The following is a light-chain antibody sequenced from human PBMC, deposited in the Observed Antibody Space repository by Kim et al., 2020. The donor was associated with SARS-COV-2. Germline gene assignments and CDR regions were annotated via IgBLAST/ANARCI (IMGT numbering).Light chain of an antibody. CDR3: QQSYSAPWT. Sequence: ASVGDRVTITCRASQSITSYLYWYQQKPGKAPRLLIYDASSLQSGVPSRFSGSGSGTDFTLTISSLQPEDFATYYCQQSYSAPWTFGQGTKVDIK. CDR2: DAS. CDR1: QSITSY. J-gene: IGKJ1*01. V-gene: IGKV1-39*01.